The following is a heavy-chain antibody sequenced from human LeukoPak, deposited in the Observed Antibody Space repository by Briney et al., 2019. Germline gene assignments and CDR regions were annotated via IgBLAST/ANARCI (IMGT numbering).Heavy chain of an antibody. CDR3: ATTRDSPSAFDI. V-gene: IGHV1-18*01. CDR2: ISPYNGNT. CDR1: GYTFISYG. D-gene: IGHD1-14*01. J-gene: IGHJ3*02. Sequence: GASVKVSCKASGYTFISYGISWVRQAPGQGLEWMGWISPYNGNTNYAQKLQGRVTMTTDTSTSTAYMELRSLRSDDTAVYYCATTRDSPSAFDIWGQGTMVTVSS.